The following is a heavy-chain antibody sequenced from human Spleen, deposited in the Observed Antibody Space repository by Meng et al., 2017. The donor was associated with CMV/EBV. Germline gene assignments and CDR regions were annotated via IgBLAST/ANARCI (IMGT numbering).Heavy chain of an antibody. J-gene: IGHJ5*02. D-gene: IGHD3-3*01. V-gene: IGHV1-2*02. Sequence: ASVKVSCKASGYTFTGYYMHWVRRAPGQGLEWMGWINPNSGGTNYAQKFQGRVTMTRDTSISTAYMELSRLRSDDTAVYYCARDQGYDFWSGYSWFDPWGQGTLVTVSS. CDR2: INPNSGGT. CDR1: GYTFTGYY. CDR3: ARDQGYDFWSGYSWFDP.